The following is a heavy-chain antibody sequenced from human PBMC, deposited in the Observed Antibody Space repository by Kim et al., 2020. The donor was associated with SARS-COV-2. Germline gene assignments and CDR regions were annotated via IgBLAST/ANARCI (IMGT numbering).Heavy chain of an antibody. Sequence: GGSLRLSCAASGFTFSDYFMSWIRQAPGKGLEWISYISTSGSTSYYADSVKGRFTISRDNAKNSLYLQMNSLRAEDTAVYYCAREIAATGLIDYWGQGTLVTVSS. D-gene: IGHD6-13*01. J-gene: IGHJ4*02. CDR1: GFTFSDYF. CDR2: ISTSGSTS. V-gene: IGHV3-11*01. CDR3: AREIAATGLIDY.